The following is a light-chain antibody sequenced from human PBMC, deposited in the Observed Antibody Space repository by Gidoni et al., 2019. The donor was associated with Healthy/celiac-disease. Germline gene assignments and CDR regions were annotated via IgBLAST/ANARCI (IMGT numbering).Light chain of an antibody. J-gene: IGLJ2*01. CDR3: SSYISSSTLV. V-gene: IGLV2-14*01. Sequence: QSALTQPASVPRYSGPSSTLSCPGTSSDVGGYNYVSWYQQHPGKAPKLMIYDVSNRPSGVSNRFSGSKSGNTASLTISGLQAEDEADYYCSSYISSSTLVFGGGTKLTVL. CDR2: DVS. CDR1: SSDVGGYNY.